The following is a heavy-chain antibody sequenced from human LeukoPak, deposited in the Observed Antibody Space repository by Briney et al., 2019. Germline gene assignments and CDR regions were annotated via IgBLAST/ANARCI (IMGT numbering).Heavy chain of an antibody. CDR1: GGSFSGYY. CDR2: INHSGST. Sequence: SETLSLTCAAYGGSFSGYYWSWIRQPPGKGLEWIGEINHSGSTNYNPSLKSRVTISVDTSKNQFSLKLSSVTAADTAVYYCARGLSPSDFDYWGQGTLVTVSS. D-gene: IGHD3-10*01. CDR3: ARGLSPSDFDY. V-gene: IGHV4-34*01. J-gene: IGHJ4*02.